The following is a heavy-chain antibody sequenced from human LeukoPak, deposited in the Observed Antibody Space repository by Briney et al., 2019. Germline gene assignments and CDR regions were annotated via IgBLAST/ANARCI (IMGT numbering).Heavy chain of an antibody. D-gene: IGHD3-9*01. CDR2: FFYSGST. CDR3: ARARGRYIDFLDY. V-gene: IGHV4-39*02. J-gene: IGHJ4*02. Sequence: PSETLSLTCTVSGGSISSNYYWGWIRQPPGKGLEWIVSFFYSGSTYYNPSLKSRVTISIDTSNNQFSLRLTSVTAADTAVYYCARARGRYIDFLDYWGQGTLITVSS. CDR1: GGSISSNYY.